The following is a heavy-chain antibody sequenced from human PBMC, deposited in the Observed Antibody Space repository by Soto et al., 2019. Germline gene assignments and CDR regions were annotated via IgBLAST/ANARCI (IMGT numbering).Heavy chain of an antibody. V-gene: IGHV4-34*01. CDR1: GGSFSGYY. J-gene: IGHJ4*02. CDR2: INHSGST. CDR3: ARNLPITMIVVVTSGFDY. Sequence: SETLSLTCAVYGGSFSGYYWSWIRQPPGKGLEWIGEINHSGSTNYNPSLKSRVTISVDTSKNQFSLKLSSVTAADTAVYYCARNLPITMIVVVTSGFDYWGQGTLVTVSS. D-gene: IGHD3-22*01.